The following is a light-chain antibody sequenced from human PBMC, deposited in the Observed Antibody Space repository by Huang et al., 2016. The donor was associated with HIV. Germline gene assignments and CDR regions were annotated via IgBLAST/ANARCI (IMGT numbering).Light chain of an antibody. Sequence: DIVMTQSPESLAVSLGERAAINCRSSQSILDSYNNKNYLAWYQQKPGQPPRLLIYWASTRESGVPDRFLGDGSGTDFTLTISSLQAEDMAVYFCQQYYDTPLTFGPGTKVDIK. CDR1: QSILDSYNNKNY. CDR2: WAS. CDR3: QQYYDTPLT. V-gene: IGKV4-1*01. J-gene: IGKJ3*01.